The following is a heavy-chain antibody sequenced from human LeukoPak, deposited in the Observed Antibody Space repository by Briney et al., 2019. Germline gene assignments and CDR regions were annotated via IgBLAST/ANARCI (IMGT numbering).Heavy chain of an antibody. V-gene: IGHV3-21*01. J-gene: IGHJ4*02. CDR2: ITGWSTYI. Sequence: GGSLRFSCVASGFTFTNYSLNWVRQAPGKGLEWVSSITGWSTYIHYAESVKGRFTVTRDNAKNSLYLQMNSLRADDTAVYYCARVDSGSYFGHWGQGTLVTVSS. CDR3: ARVDSGSYFGH. D-gene: IGHD1-26*01. CDR1: GFTFTNYS.